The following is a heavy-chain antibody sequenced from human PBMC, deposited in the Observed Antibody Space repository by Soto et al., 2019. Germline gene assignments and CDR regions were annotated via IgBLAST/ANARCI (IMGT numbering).Heavy chain of an antibody. V-gene: IGHV3-15*07. CDR3: TTDSYTTRLEVRFDY. CDR1: GFAFSNAW. J-gene: IGHJ4*01. D-gene: IGHD1-26*01. Sequence: EVQLVESGGGLGKPGGSLRLSCAASGFAFSNAWINWVRQAPGKGLEWVGRIKSKGHGGTTDFAAPVRGRFAITRDDSSNMVYMQMNSLNTEDTAVYYCTTDSYTTRLEVRFDYWGHGTLVTVSS. CDR2: IKSKGHGGTT.